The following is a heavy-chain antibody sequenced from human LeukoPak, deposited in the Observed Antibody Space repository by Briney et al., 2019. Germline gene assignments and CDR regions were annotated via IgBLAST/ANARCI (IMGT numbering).Heavy chain of an antibody. J-gene: IGHJ4*02. V-gene: IGHV3-7*01. CDR3: ARDRSRDGYNPYFDY. CDR2: IKEDGSEK. CDR1: GFTFSSYA. Sequence: GGSLRLSCAASGFTFSSYAMSWVRQAPGKGLEWVANIKEDGSEKYYVDSVKGRFTISRDNAKNSLYLQMNSLRAEDTAVYYCARDRSRDGYNPYFDYWGQGTLVTVSS. D-gene: IGHD5-24*01.